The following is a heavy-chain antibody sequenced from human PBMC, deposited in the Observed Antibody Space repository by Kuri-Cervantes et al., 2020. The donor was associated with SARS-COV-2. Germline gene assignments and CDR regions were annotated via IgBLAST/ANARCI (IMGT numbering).Heavy chain of an antibody. D-gene: IGHD7-27*01. CDR3: ATTPGDLGY. Sequence: GGSLRLSCAASGFTFSSYSMNWVRQAPGKGLEWVAVISYDGSNKYYADSVKGRFTISRDNSKNTLYLQMNSLRAEDTAVYYCATTPGDLGYWGQGTLVTVSS. V-gene: IGHV3-30*03. CDR1: GFTFSSYS. J-gene: IGHJ4*02. CDR2: ISYDGSNK.